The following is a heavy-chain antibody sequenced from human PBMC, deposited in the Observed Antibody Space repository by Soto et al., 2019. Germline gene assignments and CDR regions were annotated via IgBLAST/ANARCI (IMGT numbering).Heavy chain of an antibody. CDR1: GYTFTAHC. V-gene: IGHV1-2*02. CDR2: INPNSGGT. D-gene: IGHD6-19*01. J-gene: IGHJ4*02. Sequence: ASVKVSCKTSGYTFTAHCIHWVRQAPGQGLEWMGWINPNSGGTTYAQKFHARVTMTRDTSISTAYMELSGLTSDDTAVYYCATSRTSIAVAGETEYYFDYWGQGTLVTVSS. CDR3: ATSRTSIAVAGETEYYFDY.